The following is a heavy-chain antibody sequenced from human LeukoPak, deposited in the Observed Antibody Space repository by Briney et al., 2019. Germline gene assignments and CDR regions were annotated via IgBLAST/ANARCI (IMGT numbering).Heavy chain of an antibody. CDR1: GFTFSNYW. D-gene: IGHD6-19*01. J-gene: IGHJ4*02. Sequence: GGSLRLSCAASGFTFSNYWMDWVRQAPGKGLEWVAKIKEDGSTKDYVDSVKGRFTISRDNAKNSLYLEMSSLRVEDTGVYYCAKDRLGSIAVAGDTDYWGQGTLVTVSS. CDR3: AKDRLGSIAVAGDTDY. V-gene: IGHV3-7*01. CDR2: IKEDGSTK.